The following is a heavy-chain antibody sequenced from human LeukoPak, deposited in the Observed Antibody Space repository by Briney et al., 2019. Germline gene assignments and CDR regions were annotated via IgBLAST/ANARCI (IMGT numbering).Heavy chain of an antibody. J-gene: IGHJ5*02. CDR1: GYTFTSYD. CDR2: MNPNSGNT. D-gene: IGHD3-22*01. Sequence: GASVKVSCKASGYTFTSYDINWVRQATGQGLEWMGWMNPNSGNTGYAQKFQGRVTMTRNTSISTAYMELSSLRSEDTAVYYCARGRTYYYDSSGHSNWFDPWGQGTLVTVSS. CDR3: ARGRTYYYDSSGHSNWFDP. V-gene: IGHV1-8*01.